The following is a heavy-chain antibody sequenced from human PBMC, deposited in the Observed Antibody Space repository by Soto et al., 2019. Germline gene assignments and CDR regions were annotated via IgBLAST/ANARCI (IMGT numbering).Heavy chain of an antibody. J-gene: IGHJ4*02. Sequence: EVHLVESGGVVVQPGGSLRLSCAASGFTFHGYTMHWVRQRPGKGLEWVSLIRWTGSSTYYGDSVKGRFTISRDNNKDPLFLQMSSLTTEDTALYYCIKVMAYGVHPAPFDYWGQGTVVTVSS. D-gene: IGHD4-17*01. CDR3: IKVMAYGVHPAPFDY. CDR2: IRWTGSST. CDR1: GFTFHGYT. V-gene: IGHV3-43*01.